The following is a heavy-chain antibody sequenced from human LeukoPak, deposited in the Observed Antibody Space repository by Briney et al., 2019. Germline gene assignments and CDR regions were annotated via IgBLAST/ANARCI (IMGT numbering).Heavy chain of an antibody. CDR3: ARDRRIAAAGTGWFDP. V-gene: IGHV4-38-2*02. J-gene: IGHJ5*02. Sequence: PSETLSLTCTVSGFSISSGHYWGWTRQPPGKGLEWIASISHSGTTFYNPSLKSRVTISVDTSKNQFSLKLSSVTAADTAVYYCARDRRIAAAGTGWFDPWGQGTLVTVSS. D-gene: IGHD6-13*01. CDR1: GFSISSGHY. CDR2: ISHSGTT.